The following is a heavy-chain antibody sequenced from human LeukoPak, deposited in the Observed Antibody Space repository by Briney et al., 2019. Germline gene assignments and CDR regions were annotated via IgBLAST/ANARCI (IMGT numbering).Heavy chain of an antibody. CDR2: IIPILGIA. J-gene: IGHJ6*02. Sequence: SVKVSCKASGGTFGSYAITWVRQAPGQGLEWMGRIIPILGIANYAQKFQGRVTITADKSTSTAYMELSSLRSEDTAVYYCARARTTVTTVRYYYCGMDVWGQGTTVTVSS. CDR1: GGTFGSYA. V-gene: IGHV1-69*04. CDR3: ARARTTVTTVRYYYCGMDV. D-gene: IGHD4-17*01.